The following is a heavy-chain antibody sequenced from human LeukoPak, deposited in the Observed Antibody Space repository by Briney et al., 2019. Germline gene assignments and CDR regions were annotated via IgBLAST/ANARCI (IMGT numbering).Heavy chain of an antibody. J-gene: IGHJ3*02. CDR2: INQDGSAK. Sequence: GGSLRLSCVASGFTFSTYWLSWVRQAPGRGLEWVANINQDGSAKFYGDSVKGRFTISRDNAKKSLYLQMNSLSAEDTAVYYCARNAFDIWGHGTMVTVSS. CDR3: ARNAFDI. CDR1: GFTFSTYW. V-gene: IGHV3-7*01.